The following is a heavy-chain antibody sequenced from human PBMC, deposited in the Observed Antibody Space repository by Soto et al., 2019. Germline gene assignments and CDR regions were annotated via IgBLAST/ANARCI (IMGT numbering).Heavy chain of an antibody. D-gene: IGHD3-9*01. CDR2: ISTYNGNT. CDR3: ARDLIVTGTYFDY. CDR1: GYIFTSYG. V-gene: IGHV1-18*04. Sequence: VKLVQSGAEVKKPGASVKVSCKASGYIFTSYGITWVRQAPGQGLEWMGWISTYNGNTNYAQKLQDRVTMTTDTSTSTAYMELRSLRFDDTAVYYCARDLIVTGTYFDYWGQGTLVTVSS. J-gene: IGHJ4*02.